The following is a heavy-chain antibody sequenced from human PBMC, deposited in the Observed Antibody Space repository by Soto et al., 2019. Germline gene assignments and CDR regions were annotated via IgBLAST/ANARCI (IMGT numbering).Heavy chain of an antibody. D-gene: IGHD2-15*01. CDR2: IKWDASEK. CDR1: GFTFGYYW. Sequence: GGSLRLSCAASGFTFGYYWMSWVRQAPGKGLEWLATIKWDASEKKYVDSVKGRFTMSRDNSKNTLYLQMNSLTTEDTAVYYCARRDFYCRGRNCYSGDYAMDVWGQGTTVTVSS. V-gene: IGHV3-7*01. CDR3: ARRDFYCRGRNCYSGDYAMDV. J-gene: IGHJ6*02.